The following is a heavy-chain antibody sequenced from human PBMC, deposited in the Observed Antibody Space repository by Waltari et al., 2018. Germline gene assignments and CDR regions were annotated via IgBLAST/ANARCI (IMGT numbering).Heavy chain of an antibody. Sequence: QVQLEQSGAEVRKPGASVKVACKVSEYTLSKLSIDWLRQIPGKGLARKFQGRVTVTEDTLTNTAYMEMSSLRSEDTAIYYCVTRIKAVVQGVIIVEGPPPNWFDPWGPGTQVTVSS. CDR1: EYTLSKLS. V-gene: IGHV1-24*01. J-gene: IGHJ5*02. CDR3: VTRIKAVVQGVIIVEGPPPNWFDP. D-gene: IGHD3-10*02.